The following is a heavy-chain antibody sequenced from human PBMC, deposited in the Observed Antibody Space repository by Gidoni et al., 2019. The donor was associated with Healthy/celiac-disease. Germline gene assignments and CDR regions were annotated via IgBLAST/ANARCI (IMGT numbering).Heavy chain of an antibody. D-gene: IGHD3-16*01. V-gene: IGHV1-2*04. Sequence: QVQLVQSGAEVKKPGASVKVSCKASGYTFTGYYMPWVRQAPGQGLEWMGWINPNGGGKNYAQKFQGWVTMTRDTSISTAYMELSRLRSDDTAVYYCARGGGWGRGFDPWGQGTLVTVSS. CDR1: GYTFTGYY. CDR3: ARGGGWGRGFDP. CDR2: INPNGGGK. J-gene: IGHJ5*02.